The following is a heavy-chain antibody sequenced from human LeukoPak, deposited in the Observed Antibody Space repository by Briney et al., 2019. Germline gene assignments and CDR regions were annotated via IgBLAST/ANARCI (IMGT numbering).Heavy chain of an antibody. D-gene: IGHD3-10*01. CDR2: IIPILGVP. Sequence: SVKVSCKTSGDTFSDYTLNWVRQGPGQGLEWMGRIIPILGVPTYAQKSQDRVTITADRSTNTAYMELNSLKSEDTAMYYCARGRYYGSGSKNWFDSWGQGTLVTVSS. CDR3: ARGRYYGSGSKNWFDS. J-gene: IGHJ5*01. CDR1: GDTFSDYT. V-gene: IGHV1-69*02.